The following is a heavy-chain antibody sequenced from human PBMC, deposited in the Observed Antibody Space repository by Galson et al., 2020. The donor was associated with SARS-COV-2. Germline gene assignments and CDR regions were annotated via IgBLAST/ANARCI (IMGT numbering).Heavy chain of an antibody. CDR3: AREALSEIAIFGVVIYRYVDY. D-gene: IGHD3-3*01. Sequence: NSGGSLRLSCAASGFTFSDYYMSWIRQAPGKGLEWVSYISSSGSTIYYADSVKGRFTISRDNAKNSLCMQMNSMRAEDTAVYYCAREALSEIAIFGVVIYRYVDYWGKGSLVTVSS. J-gene: IGHJ4*02. CDR2: ISSSGSTI. V-gene: IGHV3-11*01. CDR1: GFTFSDYY.